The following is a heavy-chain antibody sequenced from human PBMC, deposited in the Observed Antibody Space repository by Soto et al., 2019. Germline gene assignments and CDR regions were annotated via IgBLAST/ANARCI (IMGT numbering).Heavy chain of an antibody. CDR3: ARDPLPSYSSSWYRSFGFDP. Sequence: QVQLQESGPGLVKPSQTLSLTCTVSGGSISSGGYYWSWIRQHPGKGLEWIGYIYYSGSTYYNPSLTCRVTISVDTSKNQFSLKLSSVTAADTAVYYCARDPLPSYSSSWYRSFGFDPWGQGTLVTVSS. CDR2: IYYSGST. J-gene: IGHJ5*02. CDR1: GGSISSGGYY. D-gene: IGHD6-13*01. V-gene: IGHV4-31*03.